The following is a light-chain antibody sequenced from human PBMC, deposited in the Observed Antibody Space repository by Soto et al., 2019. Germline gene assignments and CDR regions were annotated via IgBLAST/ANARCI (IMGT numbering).Light chain of an antibody. CDR1: FSNIGDNA. V-gene: IGLV1-44*01. Sequence: QSVLTQPPSLSATPGKRVNISCSGSFSNIGDNAVNWYQQLPGAAPKLLTYLNDQRPSGVPDRFSGSKSGTSAFLAISGLQSEDEADYYCAAWDDSLNARFGTGTKV. CDR3: AAWDDSLNAR. J-gene: IGLJ1*01. CDR2: LND.